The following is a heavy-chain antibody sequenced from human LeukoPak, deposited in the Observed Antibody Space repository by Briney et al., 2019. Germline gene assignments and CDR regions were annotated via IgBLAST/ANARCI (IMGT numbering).Heavy chain of an antibody. CDR2: IYYSGST. CDR1: GGSISSYY. J-gene: IGHJ3*02. CDR3: ARAPYYDSSGYYYWLDI. Sequence: SETLSLTCAVSGGSISSYYWSWIRQPPGKGLEWIGYIYYSGSTNYNPSLNSRVTISVDTSKNQFSLRLSSVTPADTAVYYCARAPYYDSSGYYYWLDIWGQGTMVTVSS. V-gene: IGHV4-59*01. D-gene: IGHD3-22*01.